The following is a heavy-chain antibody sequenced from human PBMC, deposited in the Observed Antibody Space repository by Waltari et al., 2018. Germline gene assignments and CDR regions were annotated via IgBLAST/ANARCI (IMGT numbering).Heavy chain of an antibody. V-gene: IGHV3-7*01. J-gene: IGHJ1*01. CDR2: MNEDGSEK. CDR1: GFPFTNYW. Sequence: EVQLVASGGDLVQPGGSLRLSCAASGFPFTNYWMSLVRQAPGQGLERVANMNEDGSEKYYVDSVKGRFTISRDNAKNSLYLQMNSLRAEDTAVYYCARHFTMVRGVIPPEYFQHWGQGTLVTVSS. CDR3: ARHFTMVRGVIPPEYFQH. D-gene: IGHD3-10*01.